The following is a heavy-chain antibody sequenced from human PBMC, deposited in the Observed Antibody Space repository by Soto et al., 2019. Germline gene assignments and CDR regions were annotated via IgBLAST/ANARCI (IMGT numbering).Heavy chain of an antibody. CDR1: GYTLTELS. J-gene: IGHJ4*02. CDR3: ATALYYYDSSGSKSGLDY. V-gene: IGHV1-24*01. Sequence: ASVKVSCKVSGYTLTELSMHWVRQAPGKGLEWMGGFDPGDGETIYAQKFQGRVTMTEDTSTDTAYMELSSLRSEDTAVYYCATALYYYDSSGSKSGLDYWGQGTLVTVSS. CDR2: FDPGDGET. D-gene: IGHD3-22*01.